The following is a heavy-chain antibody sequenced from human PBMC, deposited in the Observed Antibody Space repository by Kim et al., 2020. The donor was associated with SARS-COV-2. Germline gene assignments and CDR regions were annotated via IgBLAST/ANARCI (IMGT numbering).Heavy chain of an antibody. Sequence: GGSLRLSCAASGFTFSSYAMSWVRQAPGKGLEWVSAISGSGGSTYYADSVKGRFTISRDNSKNTLYLQMNSLRAEDTAVYYCAKSRDQQWLVPRGVCFDYWGQGTLVTVSS. J-gene: IGHJ4*02. CDR3: AKSRDQQWLVPRGVCFDY. D-gene: IGHD6-19*01. CDR2: ISGSGGST. V-gene: IGHV3-23*01. CDR1: GFTFSSYA.